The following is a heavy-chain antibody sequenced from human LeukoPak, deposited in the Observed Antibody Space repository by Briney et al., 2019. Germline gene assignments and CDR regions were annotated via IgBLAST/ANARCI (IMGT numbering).Heavy chain of an antibody. D-gene: IGHD6-6*01. Sequence: KAGGSLRLSCAASGFTFSIYWMSWVRQAPGKGLEWVASINQDGSEKYYVDSVKGRCTISRDNAKTSLYLQMTSLRAEDAAAYYCVRDAPGGIEARKRYYGMDVWGQGNTVSVSS. CDR2: INQDGSEK. V-gene: IGHV3-7*05. CDR1: GFTFSIYW. CDR3: VRDAPGGIEARKRYYGMDV. J-gene: IGHJ6*02.